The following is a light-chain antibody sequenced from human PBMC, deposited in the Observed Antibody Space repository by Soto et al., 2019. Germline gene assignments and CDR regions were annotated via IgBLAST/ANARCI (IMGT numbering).Light chain of an antibody. CDR1: QSVSNNY. V-gene: IGKV3-20*01. Sequence: EIVLTQSPGTLSLSAGERATLSCRASQSVSNNYLAWYQQKPGQAPTVLIYGASSRATGIPDRFSGSWSGTDFTLTISRLEPEDFAVYYCQPYDTSPTFGQGTKVEIK. CDR2: GAS. CDR3: QPYDTSPT. J-gene: IGKJ1*01.